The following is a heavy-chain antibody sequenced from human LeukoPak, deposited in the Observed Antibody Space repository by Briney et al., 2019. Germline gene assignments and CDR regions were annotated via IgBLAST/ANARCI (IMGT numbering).Heavy chain of an antibody. V-gene: IGHV1-2*02. Sequence: GASVKVSCKASGYTFTGYYMHWVRQAPGQGLEWMGWINPNSGDTNYAQKFQGRVTMTRDTSINTAYMELSRLRSDDTAVYYCASIFGDYYGSGSYYYWGQGTLVTVSS. J-gene: IGHJ4*02. CDR2: INPNSGDT. D-gene: IGHD3-10*01. CDR1: GYTFTGYY. CDR3: ASIFGDYYGSGSYYY.